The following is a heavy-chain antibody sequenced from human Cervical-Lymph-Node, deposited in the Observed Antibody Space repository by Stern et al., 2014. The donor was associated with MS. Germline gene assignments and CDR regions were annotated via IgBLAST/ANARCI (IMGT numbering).Heavy chain of an antibody. Sequence: VQLVESGAEVKKPGSSVKVSCKASGGTFSSYAINWVRQAPGQGLEWMGRIFPILGMPHHSQKFQGRVTISADKSTSTAYMELTSLRSEDTAVYYCATYSSGWTDFDCWGQGTLVTVSS. CDR1: GGTFSSYA. CDR2: IFPILGMP. V-gene: IGHV1-69*09. CDR3: ATYSSGWTDFDC. J-gene: IGHJ4*02. D-gene: IGHD6-19*01.